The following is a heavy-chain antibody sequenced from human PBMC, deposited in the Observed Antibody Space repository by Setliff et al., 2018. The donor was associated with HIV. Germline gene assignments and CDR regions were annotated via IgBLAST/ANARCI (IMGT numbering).Heavy chain of an antibody. CDR3: ARVDYYDSSGYWHFDY. CDR2: INPSSGST. V-gene: IGHV1-46*01. Sequence: AAVMVSCKASGYTFTSYYMHWVRQAPGQGLEWMGIINPSSGSTTYAQKFQGRVTMTRDTTARKAYLELSSLRSEDTAVYYCARVDYYDSSGYWHFDYWGQGTLVTVSS. D-gene: IGHD3-22*01. CDR1: GYTFTSYY. J-gene: IGHJ4*02.